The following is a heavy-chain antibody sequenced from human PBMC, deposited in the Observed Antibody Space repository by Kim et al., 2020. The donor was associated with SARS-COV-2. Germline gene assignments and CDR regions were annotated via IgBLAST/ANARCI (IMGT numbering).Heavy chain of an antibody. Sequence: GGSLRLSCAASGFTVSSNYMSWVRQAPGKGLEWVSVIYSGGSTYYADSVKGRFTISRDNSKNTLYLQMNSLRAEDTAVYYCARGDIVVVPAAIPKEYLGGMDVWGQGTTVTVSS. CDR1: GFTVSSNY. J-gene: IGHJ6*02. CDR2: IYSGGST. D-gene: IGHD2-2*01. CDR3: ARGDIVVVPAAIPKEYLGGMDV. V-gene: IGHV3-53*01.